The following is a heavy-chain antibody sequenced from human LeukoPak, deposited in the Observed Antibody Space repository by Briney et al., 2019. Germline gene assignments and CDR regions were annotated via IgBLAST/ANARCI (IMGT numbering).Heavy chain of an antibody. D-gene: IGHD4-11*01. J-gene: IGHJ5*02. CDR1: GGSIGSSTYY. Sequence: SETLSLTCTVSGGSIGSSTYYWGWIRQPPGKGLEWIGSIYYSGSTYYNPSLKSRVTISVDASKNQFSLNLTSVTAADTAVYYCARSTTIKGWFDPWGQGTLVTVSS. V-gene: IGHV4-39*01. CDR3: ARSTTIKGWFDP. CDR2: IYYSGST.